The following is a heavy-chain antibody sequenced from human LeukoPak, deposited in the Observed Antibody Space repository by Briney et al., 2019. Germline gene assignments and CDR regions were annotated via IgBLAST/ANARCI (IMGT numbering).Heavy chain of an antibody. CDR1: GFTFSSYG. CDR2: ISYDGSNK. D-gene: IGHD3-22*01. CDR3: ATGYSDSLRSPLDS. Sequence: PGGSLRLSCAASGFTFSSYGMHWVRQAPGKGLEWVAVISYDGSNKYYADSVKGRFTISRDDSKNTLFLQMNSLRAEDTAVYYCATGYSDSLRSPLDSWGQGTLVTVSS. V-gene: IGHV3-30*03. J-gene: IGHJ5*01.